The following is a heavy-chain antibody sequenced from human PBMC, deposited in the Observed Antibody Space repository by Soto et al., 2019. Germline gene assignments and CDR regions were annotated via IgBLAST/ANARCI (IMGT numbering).Heavy chain of an antibody. V-gene: IGHV3-15*07. J-gene: IGHJ4*02. CDR2: IKSKTDGGTT. CDR3: TTEESYDSSGYFLSGVITY. D-gene: IGHD3-22*01. Sequence: GGSLRLSCAASGFTFSNAWMNWVRQAPGKGLEWVGRIKSKTDGGTTDYAAPVKGRFTISRDDSKNTLYLQMNSLKTEDTAVYYCTTEESYDSSGYFLSGVITYWGQGTLVTVSS. CDR1: GFTFSNAW.